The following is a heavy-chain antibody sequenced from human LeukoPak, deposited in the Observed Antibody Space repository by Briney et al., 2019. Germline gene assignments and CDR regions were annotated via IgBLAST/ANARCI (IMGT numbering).Heavy chain of an antibody. CDR3: ARGYEAWIQLWLWV. D-gene: IGHD5-18*01. J-gene: IGHJ4*02. CDR2: INPNSGGT. CDR1: GYTFTYRS. V-gene: IGHV1-2*02. Sequence: GSSVKVSCKASGYTFTYRSLHWVRQAPGQALEWMGWINPNSGGTNYAQTFQGRVTMPRDTSISPAYLELSRLRSDDTAVYYCARGYEAWIQLWLWVWGQGTLVTVSS.